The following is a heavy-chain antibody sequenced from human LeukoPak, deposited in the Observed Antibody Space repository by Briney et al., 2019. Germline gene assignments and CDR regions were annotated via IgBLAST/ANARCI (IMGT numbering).Heavy chain of an antibody. Sequence: ASVKVSCKASGYTFTSYDINWVRQATGQGLEWMGWMNPNSGNTGYAQKFQGRVTMTRNTSISTAYMELSSLRSEATAVYYCARMPRYQLLLRPNYYYYGMDVWGQGTTVTVSS. CDR3: ARMPRYQLLLRPNYYYYGMDV. CDR2: MNPNSGNT. CDR1: GYTFTSYD. V-gene: IGHV1-8*01. D-gene: IGHD2-2*01. J-gene: IGHJ6*02.